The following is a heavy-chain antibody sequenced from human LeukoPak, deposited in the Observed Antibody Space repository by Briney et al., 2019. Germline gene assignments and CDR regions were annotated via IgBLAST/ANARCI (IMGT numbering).Heavy chain of an antibody. J-gene: IGHJ4*02. CDR3: ARVQYCSGGSCHSLRFFDQ. CDR1: GDSINSGEDY. V-gene: IGHV4-30-4*08. D-gene: IGHD2-15*01. CDR2: IYHSGTT. Sequence: SETLSLTCTVSGDSINSGEDYWSWIRQPPGKGLEWIGHIYHSGTTYYNPSVKSRMTISVDTSKNQFSLKIRSVTAVDTALYYCARVQYCSGGSCHSLRFFDQWGQGTLVTVSS.